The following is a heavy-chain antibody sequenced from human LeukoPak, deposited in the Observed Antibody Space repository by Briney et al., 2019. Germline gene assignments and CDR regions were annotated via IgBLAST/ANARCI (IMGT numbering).Heavy chain of an antibody. Sequence: GGSLRLSCAASGFTFSNYGMHWVRQAPGKGLEWVAFIRYDATNKDYADSVKGRFTISRDNSKNTLFLQMNSLSAEDTAVYYCAKGYNYVSDYWGQGTLVTVSS. J-gene: IGHJ4*02. D-gene: IGHD5-18*01. CDR1: GFTFSNYG. V-gene: IGHV3-30*02. CDR3: AKGYNYVSDY. CDR2: IRYDATNK.